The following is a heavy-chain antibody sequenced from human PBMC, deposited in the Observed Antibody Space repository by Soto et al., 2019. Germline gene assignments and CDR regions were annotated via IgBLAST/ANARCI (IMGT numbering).Heavy chain of an antibody. V-gene: IGHV2-5*02. D-gene: IGHD2-15*01. J-gene: IGHJ4*02. Sequence: QITLKESGPTLVKPTQTLTLTCAFSGLSLSSHGVGVGXTRQPPGKALEWLALSYWGDDNRYSPSLKTRLSXTXXXXXXXXXXXXTXXXXXDXAXXYXGLQSGGWLLPFDLWGQGTLVTVSS. CDR3: GLQSGGWLLPFDL. CDR1: GLSLSSHGVG. CDR2: SYWGDDN.